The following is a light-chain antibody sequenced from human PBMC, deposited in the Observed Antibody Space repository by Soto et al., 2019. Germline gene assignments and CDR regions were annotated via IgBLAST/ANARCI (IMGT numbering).Light chain of an antibody. CDR1: QSISTW. CDR2: KAS. Sequence: DIQMTQSPSTLSASVGDRVTITCRASQSISTWLAWYQQKPGKAPKLLIYKASRLESGVPSRFSGSGSGTDFSLTISSRQHDAVATYYCQQYNSFSPWTFGQGTNLDIK. V-gene: IGKV1-5*03. CDR3: QQYNSFSPWT. J-gene: IGKJ2*02.